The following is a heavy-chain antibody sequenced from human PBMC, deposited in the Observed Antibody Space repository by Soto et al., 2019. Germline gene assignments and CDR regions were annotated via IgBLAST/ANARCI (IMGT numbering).Heavy chain of an antibody. CDR1: GGSTSSGGYY. Sequence: PSETLSLTCTVSGGSTSSGGYYWSWIRQHPGRGLEWIGYIYYSGSTYYNPSLKSRVTISVDTSKDQFSLKLSSVTAADTAVYYCAKDRPAAPPRLTLSPEWFDPWGQGTMVTVSS. V-gene: IGHV4-31*03. CDR2: IYYSGST. J-gene: IGHJ5*02. D-gene: IGHD6-13*01. CDR3: AKDRPAAPPRLTLSPEWFDP.